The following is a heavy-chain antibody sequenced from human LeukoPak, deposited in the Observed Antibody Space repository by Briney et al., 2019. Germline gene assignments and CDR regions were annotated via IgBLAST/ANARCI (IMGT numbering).Heavy chain of an antibody. CDR2: IPTSGST. CDR3: ARDRYYYGSGSYPYMDV. Sequence: SETLSLTCTFSGGSISSYYWSWIREPAGEGLEWIGRIPTSGSTNYNPPLKSRVTMSVDTSKNQFSLKLSSVTAVDTALYDCARDRYYYGSGSYPYMDVWGKGTTVTISS. D-gene: IGHD3-10*01. CDR1: GGSISSYY. V-gene: IGHV4-4*07. J-gene: IGHJ6*03.